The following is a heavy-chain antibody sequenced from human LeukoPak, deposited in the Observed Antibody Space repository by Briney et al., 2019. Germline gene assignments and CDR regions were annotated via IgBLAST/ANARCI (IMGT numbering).Heavy chain of an antibody. V-gene: IGHV3-30*18. CDR2: ISYDGSNK. CDR1: GFTFSSYG. J-gene: IGHJ4*02. Sequence: GGSLRLSCAASGFTFSSYGMHWVRQAPGKGLEWVAVISYDGSNKYYADSVKGRFTISRDNSKNTVYLQMDSLRAEDTAVYYCAKEWDYWGQGTLVTVSS. CDR3: AKEWDY.